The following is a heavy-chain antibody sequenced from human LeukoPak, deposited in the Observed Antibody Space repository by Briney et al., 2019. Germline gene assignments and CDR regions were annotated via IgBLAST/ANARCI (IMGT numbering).Heavy chain of an antibody. Sequence: SETLSLTCTVSGGSISSYYWSWIRQPAGKGLEWIGRIYTSGSTNYNPSLKSRVTMSVDTSKNQFSLKLSSVTAADTAVYYCARSIAAPTYYYCMDVWGKGTTVTVSS. D-gene: IGHD6-6*01. CDR3: ARSIAAPTYYYCMDV. J-gene: IGHJ6*03. CDR1: GGSISSYY. V-gene: IGHV4-4*07. CDR2: IYTSGST.